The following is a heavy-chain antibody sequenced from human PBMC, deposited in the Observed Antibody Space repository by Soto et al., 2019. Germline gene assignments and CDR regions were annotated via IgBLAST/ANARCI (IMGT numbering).Heavy chain of an antibody. Sequence: QVQLVQSGPEVKKPGASVKVSCKTSGYTFTNYGISWVRQAPGQGLEWMGWITTDKGKTTYAQKFLGRVTMTTDTSTSTVYMELRSLRSDDTAIYYCATRSPEFDYWGQGTLVTVSS. CDR2: ITTDKGKT. V-gene: IGHV1-18*01. J-gene: IGHJ4*02. CDR3: ATRSPEFDY. CDR1: GYTFTNYG.